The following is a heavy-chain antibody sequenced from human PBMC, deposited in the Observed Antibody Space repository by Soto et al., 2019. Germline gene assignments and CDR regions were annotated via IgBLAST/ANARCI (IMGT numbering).Heavy chain of an antibody. CDR3: ARPVVAADSRTRPVGAADSRGEY. J-gene: IGHJ4*02. CDR2: SRNKAKSYTT. Sequence: GGSLRLSCAASGFTFSDHYMDWVRQAPGKGLEWVARSRNKAKSYTTDYAASVKGRFTISGDDSKNSLYLQMNSLKSEDTAVYYCARPVVAADSRTRPVGAADSRGEYWGQGSLVTVSS. D-gene: IGHD2-15*01. V-gene: IGHV3-72*01. CDR1: GFTFSDHY.